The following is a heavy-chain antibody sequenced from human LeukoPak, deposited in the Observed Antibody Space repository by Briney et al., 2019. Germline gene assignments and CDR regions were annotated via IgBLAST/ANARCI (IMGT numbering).Heavy chain of an antibody. D-gene: IGHD3-10*01. J-gene: IGHJ5*02. V-gene: IGHV4-39*01. CDR2: IYYSGST. CDR1: GGSISSSSYY. Sequence: SETLSLTCTVSGGSISSSSYYWGWIRQPPGKGLEWIGGIYYSGSTYYNPSLKSRVTISVDTSKNQFSLKLSSVAAADAAVYYCATCGGSGSLNWFDPWGQGTLVTVSS. CDR3: ATCGGSGSLNWFDP.